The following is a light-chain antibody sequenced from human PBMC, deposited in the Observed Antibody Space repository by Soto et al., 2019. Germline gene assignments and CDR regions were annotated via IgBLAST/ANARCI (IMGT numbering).Light chain of an antibody. CDR2: EVS. J-gene: IGLJ3*02. Sequence: QSALTQPASVSGSPGQSITISCAGTSSDVGIVSWYQQHPGKAPKLMIYEVSKRPSGVSNRFSGSKSGNTASLTISGLQAEDEADYYCCSYAGSAFSVFGGGTKLTVL. CDR3: CSYAGSAFSV. V-gene: IGLV2-23*02. CDR1: SSDVGI.